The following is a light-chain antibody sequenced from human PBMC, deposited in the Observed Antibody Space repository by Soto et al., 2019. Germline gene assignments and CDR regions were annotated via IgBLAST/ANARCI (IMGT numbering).Light chain of an antibody. CDR1: SSDVGAYDY. Sequence: QSVLTQPASVSGSPGQSITISCTGTSSDVGAYDYVSWYQQHPGKPPKLMIFEVRNRPSGVSSRFSGSRSGNTASLTISGLQAEDEADYYCGSYTTMSTKVFGTGTKLTVL. CDR2: EVR. V-gene: IGLV2-14*01. CDR3: GSYTTMSTKV. J-gene: IGLJ1*01.